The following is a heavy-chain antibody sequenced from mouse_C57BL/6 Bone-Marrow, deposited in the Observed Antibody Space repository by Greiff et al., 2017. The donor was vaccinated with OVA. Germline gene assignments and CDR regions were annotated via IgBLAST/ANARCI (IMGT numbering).Heavy chain of an antibody. D-gene: IGHD2-12*01. J-gene: IGHJ1*03. V-gene: IGHV1-81*01. Sequence: QVQLQQPGAELARPGASVKLSCKASGYTFTSYGISWVKQRPGQGLEWIGEIYPRSGNTYYNEKFKGKATLTADKSSSTAYMELRSLTSEDSAVYFCARSYYYRGYFDVWGTGTTVTVSS. CDR1: GYTFTSYG. CDR3: ARSYYYRGYFDV. CDR2: IYPRSGNT.